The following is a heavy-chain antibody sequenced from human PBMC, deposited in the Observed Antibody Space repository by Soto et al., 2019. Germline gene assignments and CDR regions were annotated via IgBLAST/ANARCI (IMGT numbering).Heavy chain of an antibody. J-gene: IGHJ3*02. D-gene: IGHD2-15*01. V-gene: IGHV1-8*01. CDR1: GYTFNRHD. CDR3: AREGLYVSIQDNTFDI. Sequence: QVQLVQSGAEVKRSGASVRLSCKASGYTFNRHDINWVRQATGQGPEWIGWMNPNSGNTGYAQKFQGRGTMTRDSSITTAYTYLRSLTTQDTAIYYCAREGLYVSIQDNTFDIWGQGTMVSVSS. CDR2: MNPNSGNT.